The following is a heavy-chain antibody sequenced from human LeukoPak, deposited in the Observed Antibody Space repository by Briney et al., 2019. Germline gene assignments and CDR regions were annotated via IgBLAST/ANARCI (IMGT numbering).Heavy chain of an antibody. CDR3: ARDPGDTAMTRAFDI. CDR2: VSAYNGNT. Sequence: GAAVKVSRMQSRYTLTSYGICWVRQAPGEGVEWVGWVSAYNGNTNYAQKLQGRVTMTTDTSTSTAYMELRSLRSDDTAVYYCARDPGDTAMTRAFDIWGQGTMVTVSS. D-gene: IGHD5-18*01. CDR1: RYTLTSYG. J-gene: IGHJ3*02. V-gene: IGHV1-18*01.